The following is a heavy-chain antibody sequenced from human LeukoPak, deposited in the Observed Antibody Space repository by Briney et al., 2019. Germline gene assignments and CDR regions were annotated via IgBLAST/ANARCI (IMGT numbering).Heavy chain of an antibody. J-gene: IGHJ5*02. Sequence: GGSLRLSCAASGFTFSSYGMHWVRQAPGKGLGWVAVISYDGSNKYYADSVKGRFTISRDNSKNTLYLQMNSLRDEDTAVYYCARDLQIVVGAAARGRGPFDPWGQGTLVTVSS. CDR3: ARDLQIVVGAAARGRGPFDP. CDR2: ISYDGSNK. D-gene: IGHD2-2*01. CDR1: GFTFSSYG. V-gene: IGHV3-30*03.